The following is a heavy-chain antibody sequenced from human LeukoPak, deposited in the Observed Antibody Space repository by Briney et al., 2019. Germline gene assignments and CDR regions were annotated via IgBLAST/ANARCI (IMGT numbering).Heavy chain of an antibody. Sequence: GGSLILSCAASGFTFSSYGMHWVRQAPGKGLEWVAVIWYDGSNKYYADSVKGRFTISRDNSKNTLYLQMNSLRAEDTAVYYCARGPGYYDSSGYYQPYFDYWGQGTLVTVSS. CDR1: GFTFSSYG. J-gene: IGHJ4*02. V-gene: IGHV3-33*01. D-gene: IGHD3-22*01. CDR3: ARGPGYYDSSGYYQPYFDY. CDR2: IWYDGSNK.